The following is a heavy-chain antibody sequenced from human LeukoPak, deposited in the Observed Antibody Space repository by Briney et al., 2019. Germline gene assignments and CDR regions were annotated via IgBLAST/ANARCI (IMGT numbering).Heavy chain of an antibody. V-gene: IGHV4-34*01. CDR1: GGSFSGYY. CDR3: ARAYCSSTSCYMGVDY. Sequence: PSETLSLTCAVYGGSFSGYYWSWIRQPPGKGLEWIGEINHSGSTNYNPSLKSRVTISVDTSKNQFSLKLSSVTAADTAVYYCARAYCSSTSCYMGVDYWGQGTLVTVSS. D-gene: IGHD2-2*02. J-gene: IGHJ4*02. CDR2: INHSGST.